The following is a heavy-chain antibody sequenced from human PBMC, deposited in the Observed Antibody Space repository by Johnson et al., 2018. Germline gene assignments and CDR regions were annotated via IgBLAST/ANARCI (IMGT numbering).Heavy chain of an antibody. V-gene: IGHV3-30*03. J-gene: IGHJ1*01. CDR1: GFTFSSYG. CDR2: ISYDGSNT. D-gene: IGHD3-22*01. Sequence: QVRLVQGGGGVVQPGRSLGLSCAASGFTFSSYGMHWVRQAPGKGLEWVAVISYDGSNTYYADSVKGRFTISRDNSKNKLYLQMNSLRAEDTAVYYCARDTELDYYDSSGYYLGYFQHWGQDTLVTVSS. CDR3: ARDTELDYYDSSGYYLGYFQH.